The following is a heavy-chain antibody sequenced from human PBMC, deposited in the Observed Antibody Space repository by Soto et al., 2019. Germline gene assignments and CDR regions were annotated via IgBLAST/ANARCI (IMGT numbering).Heavy chain of an antibody. J-gene: IGHJ3*02. CDR2: ISSTITTI. D-gene: IGHD3-3*01. Sequence: GGSLRLSCAASGFTFSDSYMSWVRQAPGKGLEWVAYISSTITTIYYADSVKGRFTISRDNAKNSLYLQMNSLRAEDTAVYYCEREYDVWTGPLNAFEIWGKGTMFTVS. V-gene: IGHV3-11*01. CDR3: EREYDVWTGPLNAFEI. CDR1: GFTFSDSY.